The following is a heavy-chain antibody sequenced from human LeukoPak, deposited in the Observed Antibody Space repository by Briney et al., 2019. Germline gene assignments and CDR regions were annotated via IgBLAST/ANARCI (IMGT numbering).Heavy chain of an antibody. D-gene: IGHD1-14*01. CDR1: GGSISSGSYY. Sequence: SETLPLTCTVSGGSISSGSYYWSWIRQPAGKGLEWIGRIHTSGSTNYNPSLKSRVTISLDTSKNQFSLKLSSVTAADTAVYYCARDSPETSDVFDTWGQGTMVTVPS. V-gene: IGHV4-61*02. J-gene: IGHJ3*02. CDR2: IHTSGST. CDR3: ARDSPETSDVFDT.